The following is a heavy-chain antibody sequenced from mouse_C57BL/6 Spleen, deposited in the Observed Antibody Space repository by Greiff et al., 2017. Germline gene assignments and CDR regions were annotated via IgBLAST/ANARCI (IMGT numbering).Heavy chain of an antibody. CDR3: ARLRYFDV. V-gene: IGHV5-9*01. J-gene: IGHJ1*03. Sequence: DVMLVESGGGLVKPGGSLKLSCAASGFTFSSYTMSWVRQTPEKRLEWVATISGGGGNTFYPDSVKGRFTISRDNAKNTLYLQMSSLRSEDTALYYCARLRYFDVWGTGTTVTVSS. CDR2: ISGGGGNT. CDR1: GFTFSSYT.